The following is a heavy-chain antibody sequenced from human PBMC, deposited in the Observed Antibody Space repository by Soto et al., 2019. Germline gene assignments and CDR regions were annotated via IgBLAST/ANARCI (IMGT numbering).Heavy chain of an antibody. V-gene: IGHV1-46*01. J-gene: IGHJ6*02. CDR1: GYTFTSYY. CDR3: ARDREYSSSSPHCYYYGMDV. Sequence: ASVKVSCKASGYTFTSYYMHWVRQAPGQGLEWMGIINPSGGSTSYAQKFQGRVTMTRDTSTSTVYMELSSLRSEDTAVYYCARDREYSSSSPHCYYYGMDVWGQGTTVTVSS. D-gene: IGHD6-6*01. CDR2: INPSGGST.